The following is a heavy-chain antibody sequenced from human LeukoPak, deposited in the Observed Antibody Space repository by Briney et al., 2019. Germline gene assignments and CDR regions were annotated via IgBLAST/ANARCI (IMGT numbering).Heavy chain of an antibody. D-gene: IGHD1-26*01. Sequence: GGSLRLSCAASGFTFTNSWMAWVRQAPGKGLEWVANIKQDGSTKHYADSLKSRFTISRDNPKNSLYLQMSSLRADDTAVYYCARDTVGSLDYWGQGILVTVAS. CDR1: GFTFTNSW. CDR3: ARDTVGSLDY. J-gene: IGHJ4*02. V-gene: IGHV3-7*01. CDR2: IKQDGSTK.